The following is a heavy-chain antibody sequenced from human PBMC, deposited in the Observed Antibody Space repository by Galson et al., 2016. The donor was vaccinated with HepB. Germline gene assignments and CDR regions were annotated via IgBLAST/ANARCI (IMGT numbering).Heavy chain of an antibody. Sequence: SLRLSCAASGFTFSSYGMHCVRQAPGKGLEWVAFISYDGSNKKYADSVKGRFTISRDNSKKTLYLQMNSLRAEDTAVYYCAKDGRIYCSSASCHDHFHYWGQGTLVTVSS. V-gene: IGHV3-30*18. CDR2: ISYDGSNK. J-gene: IGHJ4*02. CDR3: AKDGRIYCSSASCHDHFHY. D-gene: IGHD2-2*01. CDR1: GFTFSSYG.